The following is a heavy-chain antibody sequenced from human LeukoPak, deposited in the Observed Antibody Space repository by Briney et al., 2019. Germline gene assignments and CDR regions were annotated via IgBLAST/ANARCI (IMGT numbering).Heavy chain of an antibody. D-gene: IGHD1-26*01. CDR3: ARKKEPRNPFDY. J-gene: IGHJ4*02. V-gene: IGHV1-2*02. Sequence: ASVKVSCKASGYTFTGYYMHWVRQAPGQGLEWMGWINPNSGGTNYAQKFQGRVTMTRDTSISTAYMELSRLRSDDTAVYYCARKKEPRNPFDYWGQGTLVTVSS. CDR1: GYTFTGYY. CDR2: INPNSGGT.